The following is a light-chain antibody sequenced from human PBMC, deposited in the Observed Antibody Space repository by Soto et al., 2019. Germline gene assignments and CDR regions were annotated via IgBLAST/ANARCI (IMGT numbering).Light chain of an antibody. Sequence: DIQMTQSPSSLSAFVGDRVTITCRASQGIRDLLAWYQQKPGKAHKXLIYAASSLQSGVPSRFSGSGSGTDLTITISSLQPEDFETYDGQQTDNFPLTFGQGTRLEIK. J-gene: IGKJ5*01. CDR2: AAS. CDR1: QGIRDL. CDR3: QQTDNFPLT. V-gene: IGKV1-12*01.